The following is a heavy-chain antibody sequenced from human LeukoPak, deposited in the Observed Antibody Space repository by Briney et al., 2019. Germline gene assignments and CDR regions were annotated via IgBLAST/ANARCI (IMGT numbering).Heavy chain of an antibody. CDR2: IIPIFATA. Sequence: PRASVKVSCKASGYTFTSYYMHWVRQAPGQGLEWMGGIIPIFATANYAQQLQDRVTITADESTSTVQMELSNLISEDTAVYYCARDGRAISWGQGTLVTVSS. D-gene: IGHD3-3*01. V-gene: IGHV1-69*13. CDR1: GYTFTSYY. J-gene: IGHJ5*02. CDR3: ARDGRAIS.